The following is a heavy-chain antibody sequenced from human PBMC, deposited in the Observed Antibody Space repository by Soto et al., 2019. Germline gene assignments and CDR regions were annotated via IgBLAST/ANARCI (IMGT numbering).Heavy chain of an antibody. CDR2: IKHSGST. J-gene: IGHJ3*02. CDR1: GGSFSGYY. CDR3: ARDNRGIVVVMGDAFDI. V-gene: IGHV4-34*01. D-gene: IGHD3-22*01. Sequence: QVQLQQWGAGLLKPSETLSLTCAVYGGSFSGYYWSWIRQPPGKGLEWIGEIKHSGSTNYNPSLKSRVTISVDTSKNQFSLKLSSVTAADTAVYYCARDNRGIVVVMGDAFDIWGQGTMVTVSS.